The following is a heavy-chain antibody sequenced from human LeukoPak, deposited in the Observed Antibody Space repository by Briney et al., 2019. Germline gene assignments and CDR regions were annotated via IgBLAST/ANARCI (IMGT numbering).Heavy chain of an antibody. CDR3: AREIHLGELSPPLGAFVI. V-gene: IGHV3-11*04. J-gene: IGHJ3*02. CDR2: ISSSGSTI. Sequence: GGSLRLSCAASGFTFSDYYMSWMRQAPGKGLEWVSYISSSGSTIYYADSVKGRFTISRDNAKNSLYLQMNSLRAEDTAVYYCAREIHLGELSPPLGAFVIWGQGTMVTVSS. CDR1: GFTFSDYY. D-gene: IGHD3-16*02.